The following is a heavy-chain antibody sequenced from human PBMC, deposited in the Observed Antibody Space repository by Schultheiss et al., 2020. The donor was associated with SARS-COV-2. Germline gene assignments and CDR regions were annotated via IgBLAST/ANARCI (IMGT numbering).Heavy chain of an antibody. CDR3: ARGKNWTPYYFDY. J-gene: IGHJ4*02. V-gene: IGHV3-23*01. CDR1: GFTFSSYA. CDR2: ISGSGGST. D-gene: IGHD1-1*01. Sequence: GGSLRLSCAASGFTFSSYAMSWVRQAPGKGLEWVSAISGSGGSTYYADSVKGRFTISRDNSKNTLYLQMNSLRAEDTAVFYCARGKNWTPYYFDYWGQGTLVTVSS.